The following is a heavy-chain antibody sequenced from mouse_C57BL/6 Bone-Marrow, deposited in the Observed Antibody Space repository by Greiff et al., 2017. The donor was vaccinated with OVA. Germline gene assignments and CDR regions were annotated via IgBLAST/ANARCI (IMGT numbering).Heavy chain of an antibody. CDR2: IDPSDSYT. D-gene: IGHD4-1*01. J-gene: IGHJ3*01. CDR3: ARSLGRRFAY. V-gene: IGHV1-50*01. CDR1: EYTFTSYW. Sequence: QVQLQQPGAELVKPGASVKLSCKGSEYTFTSYWMQWVKQRPGQGLEWIGEIDPSDSYTNYNQKFKGKTTLTVDTSSSTAYMQLSSLTSEDSAVYCAARSLGRRFAYWGQGTLVTVSA.